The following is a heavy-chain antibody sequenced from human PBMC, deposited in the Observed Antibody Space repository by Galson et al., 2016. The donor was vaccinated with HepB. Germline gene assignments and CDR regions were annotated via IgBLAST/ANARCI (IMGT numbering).Heavy chain of an antibody. V-gene: IGHV5-51*03. CDR1: GYDFAGHW. CDR3: ARLGDPNYNPQAPAIATHYFDS. J-gene: IGHJ4*02. CDR2: IHPGDSNT. D-gene: IGHD3-10*01. Sequence: QSGAEVKKPGESLKISCKGSGYDFAGHWIGWVRQMPGEGLEWMGIIHPGDSNTRYSPSFVGQVTFSVDKSISTAYLQWSSLKASDTAMYYCARLGDPNYNPQAPAIATHYFDSWGQGALVTVSS.